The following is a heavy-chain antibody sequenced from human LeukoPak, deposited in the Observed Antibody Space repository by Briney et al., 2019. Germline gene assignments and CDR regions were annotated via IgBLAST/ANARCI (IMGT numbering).Heavy chain of an antibody. CDR1: GFTFSSYA. Sequence: QPGGSLRLSCAASGFTFSSYAMHWVRQAPGKGLEWVAVISYDGSNKYCADSVKGRFTISRDNSKNTLYLQMNSLRAEDTAVYYCARGASYDFWSGYYKLDYWGQGTLVTVSS. V-gene: IGHV3-30*04. J-gene: IGHJ4*02. D-gene: IGHD3-3*01. CDR2: ISYDGSNK. CDR3: ARGASYDFWSGYYKLDY.